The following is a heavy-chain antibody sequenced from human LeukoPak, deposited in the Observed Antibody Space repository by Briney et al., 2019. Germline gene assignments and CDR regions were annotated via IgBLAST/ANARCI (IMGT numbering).Heavy chain of an antibody. CDR2: INSDGSST. Sequence: AGGSLRLSCAASGFTFSSYWMHWVRQAPGKGLVWVSRINSDGSSTSYAGSVKGRFTISRDNAKNTLYLQMNSPRAEDTAVYYCARVADWSGYLQEYYFDYWGQGTLVTVSS. D-gene: IGHD3-3*01. J-gene: IGHJ4*02. V-gene: IGHV3-74*01. CDR3: ARVADWSGYLQEYYFDY. CDR1: GFTFSSYW.